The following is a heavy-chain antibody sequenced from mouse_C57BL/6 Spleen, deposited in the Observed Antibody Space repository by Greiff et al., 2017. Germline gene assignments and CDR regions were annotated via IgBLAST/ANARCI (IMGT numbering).Heavy chain of an antibody. CDR3: ARRRKDYDYFDY. CDR2: ISSGGSYT. V-gene: IGHV5-6*02. CDR1: GFTFSSYG. Sequence: EVKLMESGGDLVKPGGSLKLSCAASGFTFSSYGMSWVRQTPDKRLEWVAIISSGGSYTYYPDSVKGRFTISRDNAKNTLYLQMSSLKSEDTAMYYCARRRKDYDYFDYWGQGTTLTVSS. J-gene: IGHJ2*01. D-gene: IGHD2-4*01.